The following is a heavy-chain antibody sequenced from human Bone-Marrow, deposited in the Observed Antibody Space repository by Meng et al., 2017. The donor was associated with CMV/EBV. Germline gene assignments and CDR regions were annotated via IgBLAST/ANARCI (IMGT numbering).Heavy chain of an antibody. CDR1: GFTFSRND. CDR2: IGSAGDT. D-gene: IGHD6-19*01. V-gene: IGHV3-13*03. CDR3: ARELKQWVVQGRTIDY. Sequence: GGSLRLSCAACGFTFSRNDMHWVRQAPGKGLERVSVIGSAGDTYYPGSVEGQCSICRGNAKNSLFLQMNSLRAGETAGWFCARELKQWVVQGRTIDYWGQGTLVTVSS. J-gene: IGHJ4*02.